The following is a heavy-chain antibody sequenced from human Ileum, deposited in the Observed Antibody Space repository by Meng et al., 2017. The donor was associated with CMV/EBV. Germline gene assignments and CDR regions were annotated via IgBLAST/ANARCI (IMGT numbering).Heavy chain of an antibody. V-gene: IGHV3-74*01. CDR2: IKGDGSST. CDR1: GFTFSSYW. CDR3: VRDGVGAPPFDY. J-gene: IGHJ4*02. Sequence: GESLKISCAASGFTFSSYWMHWVRQAPGKGLVWVSRIKGDGSSTSYVDSVKGRFTISRDNAKNMLYLQMNNLRVEDTAVFYCVRDGVGAPPFDYWGQGTLVTVSS. D-gene: IGHD1-26*01.